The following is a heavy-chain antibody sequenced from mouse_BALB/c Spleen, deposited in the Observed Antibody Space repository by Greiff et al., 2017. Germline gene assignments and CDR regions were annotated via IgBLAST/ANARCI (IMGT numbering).Heavy chain of an antibody. V-gene: IGHV1-5*01. CDR1: GYTFTSYW. CDR2: IYPGNSDT. D-gene: IGHD2-4*01. CDR3: VYDYGSSYAMDY. J-gene: IGHJ4*01. Sequence: VQLQQSGTVLARPGASVKMSCKASGYTFTSYWMHWVKQRPGQGLEWIGAIYPGNSDTSYNQKFKGKAKLTAVTSTSTAYMELSSLTNEDSAVYYCVYDYGSSYAMDYWGQGTSVTVSS.